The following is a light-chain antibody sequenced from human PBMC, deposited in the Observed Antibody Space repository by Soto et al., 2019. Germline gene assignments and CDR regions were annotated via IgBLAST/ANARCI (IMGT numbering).Light chain of an antibody. CDR3: QQLMLLP. CDR2: GTS. J-gene: IGKJ3*01. V-gene: IGKV3-15*01. CDR1: QSISSN. Sequence: VSLTTRERATLSCRASQSISSNLAWYQQKPGQAPRLLIYGTSTRVTGIPARFSGSGSGTEFTLTISSLQAGDFAGCSGQQLMLLPFGDGGIVDI.